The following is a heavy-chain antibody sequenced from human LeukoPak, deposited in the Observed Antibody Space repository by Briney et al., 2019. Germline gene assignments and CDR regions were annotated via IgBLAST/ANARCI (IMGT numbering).Heavy chain of an antibody. CDR1: GFTFGDYY. CDR3: ARGRSPDY. Sequence: GGSLRLSCAASGFTFGDYYMSWIRQAPGKGLEWASYISSGSSYTNYADSVKGRFTISRDNAKNSLYLQMNSLRPEDTAVYYCARGRSPDYWGQGTLVTVSS. CDR2: ISSGSSYT. J-gene: IGHJ4*02. V-gene: IGHV3-11*05.